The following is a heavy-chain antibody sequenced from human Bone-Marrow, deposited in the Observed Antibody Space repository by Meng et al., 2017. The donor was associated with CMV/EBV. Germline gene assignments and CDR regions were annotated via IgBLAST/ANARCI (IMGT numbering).Heavy chain of an antibody. D-gene: IGHD3-3*01. CDR3: ARTIFGVVITSVYYYYGMNV. CDR1: GGSISSSSYY. J-gene: IGHJ6*02. V-gene: IGHV4-39*07. Sequence: SETLSLTCTVSGGSISSSSYYWGWIRQPPGKGLEWIGEINHSGSTNYNPSLKSRVTISVDTSKNQFSLKLSSVTAADTAVYYCARTIFGVVITSVYYYYGMNVWGQGTTVTVSS. CDR2: INHSGST.